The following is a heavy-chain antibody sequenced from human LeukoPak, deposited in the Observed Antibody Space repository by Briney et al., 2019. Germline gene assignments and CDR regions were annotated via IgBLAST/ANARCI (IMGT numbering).Heavy chain of an antibody. V-gene: IGHV1-3*01. Sequence: ASVKVYCKASGYTFTSYYMHWVRQAPGQRLEWMGWINAGNGNTKYSQKFQGRVTITRDTSASTAYMELSSLRSEDTAVYYCAREVVVVPAAIGFDPWGQGTLVTVSS. CDR2: INAGNGNT. J-gene: IGHJ5*02. CDR3: AREVVVVPAAIGFDP. D-gene: IGHD2-2*01. CDR1: GYTFTSYY.